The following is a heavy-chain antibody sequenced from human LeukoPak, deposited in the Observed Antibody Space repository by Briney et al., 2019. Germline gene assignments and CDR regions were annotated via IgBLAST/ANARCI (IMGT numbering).Heavy chain of an antibody. CDR1: GGSISTYY. CDR2: INHSGST. CDR3: ARGYCSSTSCYMGY. V-gene: IGHV4-34*01. Sequence: PSETLSLTCTVSGGSISTYYWSWIRQPPGKGLEWIGEINHSGSTNYNPSLKSRVTISVDTSKNQFSLKLSSVTAADTAVYYCARGYCSSTSCYMGYWGQGTLVTVSS. J-gene: IGHJ4*02. D-gene: IGHD2-2*02.